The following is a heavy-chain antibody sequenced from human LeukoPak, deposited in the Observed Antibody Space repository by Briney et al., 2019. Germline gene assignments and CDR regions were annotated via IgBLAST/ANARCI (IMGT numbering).Heavy chain of an antibody. J-gene: IGHJ4*02. Sequence: ASVKVSCKASGYSFTGYYMHWVRQAPGQGLEWMGCINPNSGGTDYAQKFQGRVTMTRDTSISTAYMELSRLRSDDTAVYYCARVLEYSYGYIRYWGQGTLVTVSS. CDR1: GYSFTGYY. CDR3: ARVLEYSYGYIRY. D-gene: IGHD5-18*01. V-gene: IGHV1-2*02. CDR2: INPNSGGT.